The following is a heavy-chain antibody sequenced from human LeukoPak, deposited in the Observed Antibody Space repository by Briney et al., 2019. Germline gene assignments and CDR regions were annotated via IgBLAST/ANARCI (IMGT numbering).Heavy chain of an antibody. V-gene: IGHV3-73*01. CDR3: TRDRGTYNWLDP. Sequence: GGSLRLSCSASGFSFSSYAMSWVRQASGKGLEWVGLIDRPAKSYATAYGASVGGRFTISRDDSKNTAYLQMDSLKTEDTALYYCTRDRGTYNWLDPWGQGTLVTVSS. J-gene: IGHJ5*02. CDR1: GFSFSSYA. D-gene: IGHD1-26*01. CDR2: IDRPAKSYAT.